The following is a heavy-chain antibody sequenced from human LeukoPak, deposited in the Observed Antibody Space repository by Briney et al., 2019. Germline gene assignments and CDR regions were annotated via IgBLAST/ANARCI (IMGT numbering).Heavy chain of an antibody. V-gene: IGHV3-23*01. J-gene: IGHJ4*02. D-gene: IGHD6-6*01. Sequence: PGGSLRLSCAASGFTFSSYAMSWVRQAPGKGLEWVSAISGSGGSTYYADSVKGRSTISRDNSKNTLYLQMNSLRAEDTAVYYCAKRGAALMDYFDYWGQGTLVTVSS. CDR3: AKRGAALMDYFDY. CDR2: ISGSGGST. CDR1: GFTFSSYA.